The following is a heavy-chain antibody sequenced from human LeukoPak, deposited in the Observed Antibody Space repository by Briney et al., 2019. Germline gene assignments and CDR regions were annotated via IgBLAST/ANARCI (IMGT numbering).Heavy chain of an antibody. J-gene: IGHJ6*02. CDR2: ISVRAGTI. D-gene: IGHD3-22*01. CDR1: GFTFSEYS. Sequence: GGSLRLSCAASGFTFSEYSMNWVRQAPGKGLEWIAYISVRAGTIYYGDSAEGRFTISRDDAKNSLYLQMNGLRVEDTAIYYCAKDFPHYYEVPHGMDVWGQGTTVTV. V-gene: IGHV3-48*04. CDR3: AKDFPHYYEVPHGMDV.